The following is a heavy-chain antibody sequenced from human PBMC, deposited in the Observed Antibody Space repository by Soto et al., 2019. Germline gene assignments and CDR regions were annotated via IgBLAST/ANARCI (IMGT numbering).Heavy chain of an antibody. D-gene: IGHD3-22*01. CDR2: IWYDGSNK. Sequence: WWSLRLSCSASVFTFGSYGMHWVRQTPGKGLEWVAVIWYDGSNKYYADSVKGRFTISRDNSKNTLYLQINSLRAEDTAVYYCARYYSDSSGYYPYYFDHWGQGTLVTVSS. CDR3: ARYYSDSSGYYPYYFDH. CDR1: VFTFGSYG. V-gene: IGHV3-33*01. J-gene: IGHJ4*02.